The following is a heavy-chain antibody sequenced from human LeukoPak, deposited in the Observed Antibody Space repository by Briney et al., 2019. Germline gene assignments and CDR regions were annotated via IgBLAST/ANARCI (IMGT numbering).Heavy chain of an antibody. CDR2: IYPGDSQI. Sequence: GESLKISCKGSGYSFTGLWIGWVRQTPEEGLEWMGIIYPGDSQIKYSSSFQGQVTISVDKSISTAYLQWSSLKASDTAIYYCARHVASSTWSTFDYWGQGTPVTVSS. CDR1: GYSFTGLW. CDR3: ARHVASSTWSTFDY. V-gene: IGHV5-51*01. D-gene: IGHD6-13*01. J-gene: IGHJ4*02.